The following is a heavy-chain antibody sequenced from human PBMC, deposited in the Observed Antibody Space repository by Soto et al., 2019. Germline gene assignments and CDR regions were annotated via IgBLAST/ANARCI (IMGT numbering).Heavy chain of an antibody. Sequence: ETLSLTCTVSGGSLTAYSWNWIRQPVGKGLEWIGRIDTSGKTNHIPSLKSRLTMSIDRFKNQFSLNLKFVTAADTAVYFCAKDESGAADIWGQGTMVTVSS. D-gene: IGHD7-27*01. J-gene: IGHJ3*02. CDR3: AKDESGAADI. V-gene: IGHV4-4*07. CDR2: IDTSGKT. CDR1: GGSLTAYS.